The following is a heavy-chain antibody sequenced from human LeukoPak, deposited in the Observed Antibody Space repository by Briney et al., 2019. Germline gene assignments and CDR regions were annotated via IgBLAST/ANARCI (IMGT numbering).Heavy chain of an antibody. D-gene: IGHD3-3*01. CDR2: IYTSGST. V-gene: IGHV4-4*07. Sequence: KPSETLSLTCTVSGGSISSYYWSWIRQPAGKGLEWIGRIYTSGSTNYNPSLKSRVTISVDTSKNQFSLKLSSVTAADTAVYYCARGRYDFWSGYYYYFDYWGQGTLVTVSS. CDR3: ARGRYDFWSGYYYYFDY. CDR1: GGSISSYY. J-gene: IGHJ4*02.